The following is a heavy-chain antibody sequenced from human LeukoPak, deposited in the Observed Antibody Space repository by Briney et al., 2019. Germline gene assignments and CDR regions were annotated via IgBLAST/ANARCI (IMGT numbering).Heavy chain of an antibody. CDR1: GFTFSSYW. J-gene: IGHJ4*02. Sequence: GGSLRLSCAASGFTFSSYWMSWVRQAPGKGLEWVANIKQDGSEKNYVDSVKGRFTISRDNAKNSLDLQMSSLRGDDTAVYYCARAGGYASSWAYWGQGTLVTVSS. CDR3: ARAGGYASSWAY. V-gene: IGHV3-7*01. D-gene: IGHD5-12*01. CDR2: IKQDGSEK.